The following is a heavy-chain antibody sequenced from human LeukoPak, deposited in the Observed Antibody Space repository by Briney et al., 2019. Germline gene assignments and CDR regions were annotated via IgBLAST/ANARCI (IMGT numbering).Heavy chain of an antibody. CDR1: GFTFDDYA. Sequence: GRSLRLSCAASGFTFDDYAMHWVRQAPGKXXXXXXXXXWNRGSIGHAVSVKGRFTISRDNAKNSLFLQMNSLRTEDTALYYCAKGPHYYGSGSLYNFDYWGQGTLVTVSS. V-gene: IGHV3-9*01. D-gene: IGHD3-10*01. CDR3: AKGPHYYGSGSLYNFDY. CDR2: XXWNRGSI. J-gene: IGHJ4*02.